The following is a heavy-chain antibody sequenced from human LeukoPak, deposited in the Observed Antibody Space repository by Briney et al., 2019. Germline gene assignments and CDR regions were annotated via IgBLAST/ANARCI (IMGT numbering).Heavy chain of an antibody. Sequence: GGSLRLSCAASGFTFSSYDMHWVRQATRKGLEWVSAIGTAGDTYYPGSVKGRFTISRENAKNSLYLQMNSLRAKDTAVYYCARVVSSGWYYGMDVWGQGTTVTVSS. CDR3: ARVVSSGWYYGMDV. D-gene: IGHD6-19*01. V-gene: IGHV3-13*01. CDR2: IGTAGDT. J-gene: IGHJ6*02. CDR1: GFTFSSYD.